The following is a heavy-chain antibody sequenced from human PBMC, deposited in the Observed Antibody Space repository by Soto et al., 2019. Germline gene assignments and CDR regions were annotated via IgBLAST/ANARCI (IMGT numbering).Heavy chain of an antibody. CDR2: MNPNSGNT. CDR1: GYTFTSYD. D-gene: IGHD2-15*01. J-gene: IGHJ4*02. CDR3: ATLPPRIVVVVLPIPS. Sequence: ASVKVSCKASGYTFTSYDINWVRQATGQGLEWMGWMNPNSGNTGYAQKFQGRVTMTRNTSISTAYMELSSLRSEDTAVYYCATLPPRIVVVVLPIPSWGQGTLVTVSS. V-gene: IGHV1-8*01.